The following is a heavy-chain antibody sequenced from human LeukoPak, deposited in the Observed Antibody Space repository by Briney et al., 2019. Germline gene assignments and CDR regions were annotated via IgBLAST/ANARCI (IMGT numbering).Heavy chain of an antibody. Sequence: PGGSLRLSCAASGFTFSSYSMNWVRQAPGKGLEWVSGINWDGSSEVYIDSLRGRFTISRDNAKNSLYLQMNSLRAEDTALYYCASDSRSESSGYALNIWGQGTLVTVSS. D-gene: IGHD3-22*01. J-gene: IGHJ3*02. V-gene: IGHV3-20*04. CDR1: GFTFSSYS. CDR3: ASDSRSESSGYALNI. CDR2: INWDGSSE.